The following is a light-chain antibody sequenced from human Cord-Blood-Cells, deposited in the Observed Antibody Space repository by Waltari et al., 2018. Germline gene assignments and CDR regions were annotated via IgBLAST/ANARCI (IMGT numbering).Light chain of an antibody. CDR1: QSVSSY. Sequence: EIVLKQSPATLSLSPGERATLSCRASQSVSSYLAWYQQKPGQAPRLLIYDASNRATGIPARFSGSGSGTDFTLTISSLEPEDFAVYYCQQRSNWRVTFGGGTKVEIK. V-gene: IGKV3-11*01. J-gene: IGKJ4*01. CDR2: DAS. CDR3: QQRSNWRVT.